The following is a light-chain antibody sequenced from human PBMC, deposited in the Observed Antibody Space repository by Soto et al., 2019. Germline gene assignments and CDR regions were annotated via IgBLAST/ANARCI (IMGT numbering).Light chain of an antibody. Sequence: EIVLTQSPGTLSLSPEERATLSCRASQSVRSNYLAWYHQKPGQAPRLIIYGASSRATGIPDRFSGTGSGTDFTLTISRLEPEDFAVYYCQQYGGSPYTFGQGTKLEIK. CDR1: QSVRSNY. J-gene: IGKJ2*01. CDR3: QQYGGSPYT. CDR2: GAS. V-gene: IGKV3-20*01.